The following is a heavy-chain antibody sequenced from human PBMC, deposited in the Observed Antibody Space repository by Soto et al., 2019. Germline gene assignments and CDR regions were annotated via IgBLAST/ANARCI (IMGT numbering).Heavy chain of an antibody. J-gene: IGHJ4*02. CDR2: IFYSGST. Sequence: QVQLQESGPGLVKPSQTLSLTCTVSGGSISSGDYYWSWIRQPPGKGLEWIGYIFYSGSTYYNPSLTSRVTISVDTSKNQFSLKLSSVTAADTAVYYCGSLSGSASYFDSWGQGTLVTVSS. CDR1: GGSISSGDYY. V-gene: IGHV4-30-4*01. CDR3: GSLSGSASYFDS. D-gene: IGHD1-26*01.